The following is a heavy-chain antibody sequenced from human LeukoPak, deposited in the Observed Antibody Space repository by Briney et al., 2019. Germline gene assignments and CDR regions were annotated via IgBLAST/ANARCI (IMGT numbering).Heavy chain of an antibody. V-gene: IGHV3-48*04. CDR1: GFTFSSYS. Sequence: GGSLRLSCAASGFTFSSYSMNWVRQAPGKGLEWVSYISSSSSTIYYADSVKGRFTISRDNAKNSLYLQMNSLRAEDTAVYYCARDPPVQVGYFDWLSMAYFDYWGQGTLVTVSS. CDR3: ARDPPVQVGYFDWLSMAYFDY. J-gene: IGHJ4*02. D-gene: IGHD3-9*01. CDR2: ISSSSSTI.